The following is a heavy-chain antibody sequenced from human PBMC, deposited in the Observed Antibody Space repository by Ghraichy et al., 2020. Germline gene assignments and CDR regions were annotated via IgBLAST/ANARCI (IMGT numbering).Heavy chain of an antibody. CDR1: GFPFSTYE. V-gene: IGHV3-48*03. Sequence: GGSLRLSCEASGFPFSTYEMNWLRQAPGKGLEWISFISHGTTTVYYADSVKGRFTISRDNAKSSLYLQMNSLRAEDTAVYYCARDAGRSTSYWYFDLWGRGTLVTVSS. J-gene: IGHJ2*01. CDR2: ISHGTTTV. D-gene: IGHD3-10*01. CDR3: ARDAGRSTSYWYFDL.